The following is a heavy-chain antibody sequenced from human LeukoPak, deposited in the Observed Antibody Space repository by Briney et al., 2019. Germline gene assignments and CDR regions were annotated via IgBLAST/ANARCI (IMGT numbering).Heavy chain of an antibody. Sequence: GASVKVSCKASGYTFTSYGISWVRQAPGQGLEWMGWISAYNGNTNYAQKLQGRVTMTTDTSTSTAYMELRSLRSDDTAVYYCARDCPAADPQNYFDYWGQGTLVTVSS. CDR1: GYTFTSYG. D-gene: IGHD6-13*01. V-gene: IGHV1-18*01. J-gene: IGHJ4*02. CDR2: ISAYNGNT. CDR3: ARDCPAADPQNYFDY.